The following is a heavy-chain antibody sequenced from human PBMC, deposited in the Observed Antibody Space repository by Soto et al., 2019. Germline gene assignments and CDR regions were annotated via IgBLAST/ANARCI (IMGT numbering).Heavy chain of an antibody. Sequence: QVQLVQSGAEVKKPAASVTVSCKASGYTFTSYGISWVRQAPGQGLEWMGWISAHDGNTNYAQKLQGRVTMTTDTSTSTAYMELRSLRSDDTAVYYRARDYYASGSYPRFDPWGQGTLVTVSS. CDR2: ISAHDGNT. CDR1: GYTFTSYG. J-gene: IGHJ5*02. V-gene: IGHV1-18*01. D-gene: IGHD3-10*01. CDR3: ARDYYASGSYPRFDP.